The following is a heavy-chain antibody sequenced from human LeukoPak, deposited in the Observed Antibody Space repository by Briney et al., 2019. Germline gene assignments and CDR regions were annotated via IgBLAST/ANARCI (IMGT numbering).Heavy chain of an antibody. V-gene: IGHV3-23*01. CDR3: AKGPAKYSGYDYFEY. CDR1: GFSFSSFA. J-gene: IGHJ4*02. CDR2: ISGLGDST. D-gene: IGHD5-12*01. Sequence: GGSLRLSCAASGFSFSSFAMSWVRQAPGMGLEWVSVISGLGDSTNYAESVKGRFTISRDNSKNTVYLLMNSLRGEDTAVYYCAKGPAKYSGYDYFEYWGQGTLVTVSS.